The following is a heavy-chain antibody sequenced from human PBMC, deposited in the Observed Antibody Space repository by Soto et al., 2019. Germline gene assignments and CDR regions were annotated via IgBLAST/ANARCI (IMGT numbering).Heavy chain of an antibody. CDR1: GYSFTNYG. D-gene: IGHD6-19*01. V-gene: IGHV1-18*01. CDR2: IRGFNGNT. CDR3: ARDRGVAPPVAGNTHYYYYMDV. J-gene: IGHJ6*03. Sequence: QDQLVQSGAEVKKPGASVTVSCKASGYSFTNYGITWVRQAPEQGLEWMGWIRGFNGNTHYAQKLQGRVTMTTDASTSTAYMELRSLRSDDTAVYYCARDRGVAPPVAGNTHYYYYMDVWGKGTTVTVSS.